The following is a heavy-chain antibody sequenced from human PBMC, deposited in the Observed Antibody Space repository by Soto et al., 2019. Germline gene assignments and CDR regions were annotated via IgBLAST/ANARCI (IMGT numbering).Heavy chain of an antibody. Sequence: EVQLLESGGGLVQPGGSLRLSCVASRFSFSSYEMSWVRQAAGKGLEWVSRVSLTGDRTNYAGSVKGRFTVSRDNFKNTLYLEMESLRPEDTAIYYCARGGRYCTPTSCAIDSWGRGTPVTVSS. CDR3: ARGGRYCTPTSCAIDS. V-gene: IGHV3-23*01. CDR1: RFSFSSYE. CDR2: VSLTGDRT. J-gene: IGHJ4*02. D-gene: IGHD2-8*01.